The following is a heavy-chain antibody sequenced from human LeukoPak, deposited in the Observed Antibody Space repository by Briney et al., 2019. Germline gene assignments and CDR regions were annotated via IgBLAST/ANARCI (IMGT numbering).Heavy chain of an antibody. CDR1: GYTFTSYY. Sequence: ASVKVSCKASGYTFTSYYMHWVRQAPGQGLEWMGIINPSGGSTSYAQKFQGRVTMTRDTSTSTVYMELSSLRSEDTAVYYCARIGGVVVPAAEAFDIWGQGTMVTVSS. V-gene: IGHV1-46*01. CDR3: ARIGGVVVPAAEAFDI. J-gene: IGHJ3*02. D-gene: IGHD2-2*01. CDR2: INPSGGST.